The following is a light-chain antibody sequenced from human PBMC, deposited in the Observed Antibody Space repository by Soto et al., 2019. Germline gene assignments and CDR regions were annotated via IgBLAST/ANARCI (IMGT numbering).Light chain of an antibody. J-gene: IGKJ2*01. CDR3: QQYCSSPHT. CDR2: GAS. Sequence: EIVLTQSPGTLSVSPGERATLSCRASQTVRSSFLAWYQQKPGQAPRLLIYGASGRATGIPDKFSGSGSGTDFTLTISRLEPEDFAVYYCQQYCSSPHTFGQGTKLEI. CDR1: QTVRSSF. V-gene: IGKV3-20*01.